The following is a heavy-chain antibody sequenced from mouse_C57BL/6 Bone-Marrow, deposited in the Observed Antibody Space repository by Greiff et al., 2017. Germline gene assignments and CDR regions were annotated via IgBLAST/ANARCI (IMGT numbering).Heavy chain of an antibody. D-gene: IGHD1-1*01. J-gene: IGHJ1*03. CDR3: ARRGYYGSSYSWYFDV. V-gene: IGHV1-64*01. CDR2: IHPNSGST. CDR1: GYTFTSYW. Sequence: VQLQQPGAELVKPGASVKLSCKASGYTFTSYWMHWVKQRPGQGLEWIGMIHPNSGSTNYNEKFKSKATLTVDKSSSTAYMQLSSLTSEDSAVYYCARRGYYGSSYSWYFDVWGTGTTVTVSS.